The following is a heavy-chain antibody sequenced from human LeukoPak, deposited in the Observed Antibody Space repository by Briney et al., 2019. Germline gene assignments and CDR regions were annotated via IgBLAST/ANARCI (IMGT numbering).Heavy chain of an antibody. J-gene: IGHJ4*02. CDR2: ISWNSGSI. Sequence: GRSLRLSCAASGFTFDDYAMHWVRQAPGKGLEWVSGISWNSGSIGYADSVKGRFTISRDNAKNSLYLQMNSLRAEDTALYYCAKDTRISSGCLPDWGQGTLVTVSS. V-gene: IGHV3-9*01. D-gene: IGHD6-19*01. CDR3: AKDTRISSGCLPD. CDR1: GFTFDDYA.